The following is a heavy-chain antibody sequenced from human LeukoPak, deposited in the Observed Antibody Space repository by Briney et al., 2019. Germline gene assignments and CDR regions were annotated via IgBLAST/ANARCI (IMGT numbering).Heavy chain of an antibody. D-gene: IGHD6-13*01. J-gene: IGHJ5*02. Sequence: ASVKVSCKASGYTFTGYYMHRVRQAPGQGLEWMGWINPNSGGTNYAQKLQGRVTMTTDTSTSTAYMELRSLRSDDTAVYYCARATQTGYSSSPNWFDPWGQGTLVTVSS. CDR1: GYTFTGYY. CDR3: ARATQTGYSSSPNWFDP. V-gene: IGHV1-2*02. CDR2: INPNSGGT.